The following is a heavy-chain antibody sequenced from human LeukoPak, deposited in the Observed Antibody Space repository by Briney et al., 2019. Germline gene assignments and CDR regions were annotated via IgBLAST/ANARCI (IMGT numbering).Heavy chain of an antibody. D-gene: IGHD6-6*01. CDR2: INSDGSST. CDR1: GFTFSSYW. J-gene: IGHJ4*02. V-gene: IGHV3-74*01. CDR3: AREYSSSPLDY. Sequence: GGSLRLSCAASGFTFSSYWMHWVRHAPGKGLVWVSRINSDGSSTSYADSVKGRFTISRDNAKNTLYLQMNSLRAEDTAVYYCAREYSSSPLDYWGQGTLVTVSS.